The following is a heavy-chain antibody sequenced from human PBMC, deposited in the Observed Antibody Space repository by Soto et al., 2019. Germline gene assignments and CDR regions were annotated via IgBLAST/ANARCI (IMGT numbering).Heavy chain of an antibody. CDR2: IIPILGIA. D-gene: IGHD2-2*01. V-gene: IGHV1-69*02. CDR1: GGTFSSYT. Sequence: SVKVSCKASGGTFSSYTISWVRQAPGQGLEWMGRIIPILGIANYAQKFQGRVTITADKSTSTAYMELSSLRSEDTAVYYCAMLVVPAAIGWFDPWGQGTLVTVSS. J-gene: IGHJ5*02. CDR3: AMLVVPAAIGWFDP.